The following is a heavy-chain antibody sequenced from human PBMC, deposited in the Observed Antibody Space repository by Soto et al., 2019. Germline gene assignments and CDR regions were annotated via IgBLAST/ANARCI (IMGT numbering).Heavy chain of an antibody. V-gene: IGHV1-69*01. Sequence: QLQLVQSGAEVKKPGSSVKVSCKASGGNFRRYAISWVRQAPGQGLEWMGGILPIFGSPSHAQKFRDRVTIAPDDSTSTAYLELTSLTSEDTAIYYCVFGDCTSSSCSYYFYGLDVWGQGTTVTVSS. CDR1: GGNFRRYA. CDR3: VFGDCTSSSCSYYFYGLDV. D-gene: IGHD2-2*01. CDR2: ILPIFGSP. J-gene: IGHJ6*02.